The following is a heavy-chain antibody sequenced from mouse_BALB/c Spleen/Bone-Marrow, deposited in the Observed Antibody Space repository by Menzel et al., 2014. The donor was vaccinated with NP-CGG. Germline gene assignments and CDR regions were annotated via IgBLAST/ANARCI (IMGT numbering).Heavy chain of an antibody. V-gene: IGHV5-17*02. D-gene: IGHD2-14*01. J-gene: IGHJ1*01. CDR1: GFTFSSFG. CDR2: ISSGSSTI. CDR3: ARDRYDEYFYF. Sequence: HLMETGGNLMQTSGSRKLSCASSGFTFSSFGMHWVRQAPEKGLEWVAYISSGSSTIYYADTVKGRFTISRDNPKNTLLLQMTSLRSEDTAMYYCARDRYDEYFYFLGEATTIKISS.